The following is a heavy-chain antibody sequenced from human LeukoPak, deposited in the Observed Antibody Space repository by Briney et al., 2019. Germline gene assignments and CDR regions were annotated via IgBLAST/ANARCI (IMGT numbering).Heavy chain of an antibody. D-gene: IGHD4-11*01. CDR2: ISYDGSNK. J-gene: IGHJ1*01. CDR3: ATYSTRNAREFQS. CDR1: GFTFSSYG. Sequence: GGSLRLSCAASGFTFSSYGMHWVRQAPGKGLEWVAVISYDGSNKYYVDSVKGRFTISRDNAKMSLYLQMNSLRVEDTAVYYCATYSTRNAREFQSWGQGTLVTVSS. V-gene: IGHV3-30*03.